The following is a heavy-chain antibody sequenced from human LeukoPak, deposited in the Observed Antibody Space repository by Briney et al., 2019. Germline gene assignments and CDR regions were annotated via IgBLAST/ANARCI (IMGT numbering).Heavy chain of an antibody. D-gene: IGHD5-12*01. J-gene: IGHJ4*02. Sequence: GGSLRLSCAASGFTFSSYAMSWVRQAPGKGLEWVSAISGSGSTTYYADPVKGRFTISRDNSKNTLYLQMNSLRAEDTAVYYCARGPSGYHNTGGQGTLVTVSS. CDR3: ARGPSGYHNT. V-gene: IGHV3-23*01. CDR1: GFTFSSYA. CDR2: ISGSGSTT.